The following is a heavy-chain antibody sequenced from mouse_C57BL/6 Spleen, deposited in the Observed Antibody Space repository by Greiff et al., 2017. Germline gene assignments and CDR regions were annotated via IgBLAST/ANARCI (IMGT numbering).Heavy chain of an antibody. CDR2: ISSGSSTI. V-gene: IGHV5-17*01. Sequence: EVMLVESGGGLVKPGGSLKLSCAASGFTFSDYGMHWVRQAPEKGLEWVAYISSGSSTIYYADTVKGRFTISRDNAKNTLFLQMTSLRAEDTAMYYCAREDPDYYAMDYWGQGTSVTVSS. J-gene: IGHJ4*01. CDR1: GFTFSDYG. CDR3: AREDPDYYAMDY.